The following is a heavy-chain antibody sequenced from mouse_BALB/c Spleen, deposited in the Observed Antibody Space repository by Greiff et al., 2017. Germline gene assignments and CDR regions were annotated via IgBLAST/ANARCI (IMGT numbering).Heavy chain of an antibody. CDR1: GFTFSSYT. D-gene: IGHD2-1*01. V-gene: IGHV5-6-4*01. J-gene: IGHJ4*01. CDR2: ISSGGSYT. CDR3: TRDGDGNYVGAMDY. Sequence: EVKVEESGGGLVKPGGSLKLSCAASGFTFSSYTMTWVRQTPEKRLEWVATISSGGSYTYYPDSVKGRFTISRDNAKNTLYLQMSSLKSEDTAMYYCTRDGDGNYVGAMDYWGQGTSVTVSS.